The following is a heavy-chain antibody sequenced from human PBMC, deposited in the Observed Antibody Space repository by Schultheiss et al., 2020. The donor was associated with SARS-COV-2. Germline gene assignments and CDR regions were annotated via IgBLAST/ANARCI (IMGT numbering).Heavy chain of an antibody. Sequence: ASVKVSCKASGYTFTSYGISWVRQAPGQGLEWMGWINPNSGGTNYAQKFQGRVTMTRDTSISTAYMELSRLRSDDTAVYYCARDISLNLATWAFDIWGQGTMVTVSS. D-gene: IGHD3-16*01. CDR1: GYTFTSYG. CDR3: ARDISLNLATWAFDI. V-gene: IGHV1-2*02. J-gene: IGHJ3*02. CDR2: INPNSGGT.